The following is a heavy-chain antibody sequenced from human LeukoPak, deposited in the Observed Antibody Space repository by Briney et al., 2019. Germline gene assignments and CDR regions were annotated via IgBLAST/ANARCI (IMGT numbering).Heavy chain of an antibody. CDR3: TRDQTPYY. CDR1: GFTLGDYA. J-gene: IGHJ4*02. CDR2: IRSKAYGWTT. V-gene: IGHV3-49*03. Sequence: GGPLRLSCTASGFTLGDYAMSWFRQAPGKGLEGVGFIRSKAYGWTTEYAGSVRGRFTISRDDSKSIAYLQTSSLKTEDTAVYYCTRDQTPYYWGEGTLVTVSS.